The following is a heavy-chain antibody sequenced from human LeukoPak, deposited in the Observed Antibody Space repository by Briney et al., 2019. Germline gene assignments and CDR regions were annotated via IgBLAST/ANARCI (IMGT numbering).Heavy chain of an antibody. D-gene: IGHD2-15*01. CDR2: IFYSGST. Sequence: PSETLSLTCIVSGGSISIYYWSWIRPPPGKGLGWVGYIFYSGSTNYNPSIKSRVTISVDTSKNQFSLKLSSVAAADTAVYYCARDYCSGGSCYSYNWFDPWGQGTLVTVSS. J-gene: IGHJ5*02. CDR1: GGSISIYY. V-gene: IGHV4-59*01. CDR3: ARDYCSGGSCYSYNWFDP.